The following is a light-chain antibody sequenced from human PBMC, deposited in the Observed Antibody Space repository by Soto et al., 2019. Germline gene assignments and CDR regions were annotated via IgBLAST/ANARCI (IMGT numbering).Light chain of an antibody. Sequence: QSALTQPASMSGSPGQSITISCTGTNSDAGGYNSVSWYQQHPGKAPKLMIYDVTNRPSGVSSRFSGSKSGNTASLTISGLQAEDEADYYCSSYTTNTTPYVFGTGTKLTVL. V-gene: IGLV2-14*01. CDR3: SSYTTNTTPYV. J-gene: IGLJ1*01. CDR1: NSDAGGYNS. CDR2: DVT.